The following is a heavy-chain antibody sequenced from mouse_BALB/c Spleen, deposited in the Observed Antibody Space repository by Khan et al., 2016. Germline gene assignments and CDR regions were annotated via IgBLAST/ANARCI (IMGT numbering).Heavy chain of an antibody. CDR3: TRGHYYYGTSYGRYYAMDY. D-gene: IGHD1-1*01. J-gene: IGHJ4*01. Sequence: QVQLKQSGAELVSPGASVKLSCKTSGYTFSSYFIYWVKQRPGQGLEWIGEIKPSNGGTNFNENFKSKATLTVDKSSSTSYIQLTSLTSEDSAVYYCTRGHYYYGTSYGRYYAMDYWGQGTSVTVSS. V-gene: IGHV1S81*02. CDR1: GYTFSSYF. CDR2: IKPSNGGT.